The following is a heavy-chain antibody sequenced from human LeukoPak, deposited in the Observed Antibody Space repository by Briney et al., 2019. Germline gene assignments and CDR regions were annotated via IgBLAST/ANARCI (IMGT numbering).Heavy chain of an antibody. V-gene: IGHV3-30*19. J-gene: IGHJ3*02. Sequence: GGSLRLSCAASGFTFSSYGMHWVRQAPGKGLEWVAVISYDGSNKYYADSVKGRFTISRDNSKNTLYLQMNSLRAEDTAVYYCAREHWAFDIWGQGTMVTVSS. CDR1: GFTFSSYG. CDR2: ISYDGSNK. CDR3: AREHWAFDI.